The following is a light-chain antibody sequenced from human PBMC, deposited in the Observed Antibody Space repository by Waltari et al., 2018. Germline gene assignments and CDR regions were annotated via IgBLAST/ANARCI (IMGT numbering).Light chain of an antibody. CDR1: QNASAW. Sequence: DIQMTQSPSTLSASVGDTVTITCRASQNASAWLAWYQQKPGNAPKLLIYKASNLKSGVPSRFSGSGSGTEFTLTINSLQPDDFATYYCQHYNNYSGTFGQGTRVELK. J-gene: IGKJ1*01. V-gene: IGKV1-5*03. CDR3: QHYNNYSGT. CDR2: KAS.